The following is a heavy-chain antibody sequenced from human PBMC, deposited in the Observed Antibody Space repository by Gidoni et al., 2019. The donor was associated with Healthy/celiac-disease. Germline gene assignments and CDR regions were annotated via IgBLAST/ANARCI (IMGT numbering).Heavy chain of an antibody. CDR1: GGSISSSSYY. D-gene: IGHD3-22*01. CDR2: IYYSGST. Sequence: QLQLQESGPGLVKPSETLSLTCTVSGGSISSSSYYWGWIRQPPGKGLEWIGSIYYSGSTYYNPSLKSRVTISVDTSKNQFSLKLSSVTAADTAVYYCARQDYDSQTSGAFDIWGQGTMVTVSS. V-gene: IGHV4-39*01. J-gene: IGHJ3*02. CDR3: ARQDYDSQTSGAFDI.